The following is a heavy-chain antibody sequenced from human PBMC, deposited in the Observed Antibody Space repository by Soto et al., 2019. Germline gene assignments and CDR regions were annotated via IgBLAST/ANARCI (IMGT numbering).Heavy chain of an antibody. CDR3: ARNKCSGGSCYSWSLDY. Sequence: SETLSLTCTVSGGSITTGGYYWSWIRQLPGKGLEWIGHRYYSESTYYNPSLKSRVSISLDTSKNQFSLKLSFVTAADTAMYYCARNKCSGGSCYSWSLDYWGQGTQVTVYS. D-gene: IGHD2-15*01. J-gene: IGHJ4*02. V-gene: IGHV4-31*03. CDR2: RYYSEST. CDR1: GGSITTGGYY.